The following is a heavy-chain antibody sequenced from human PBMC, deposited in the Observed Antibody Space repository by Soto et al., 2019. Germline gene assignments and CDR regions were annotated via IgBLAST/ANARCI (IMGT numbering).Heavy chain of an antibody. D-gene: IGHD2-21*02. J-gene: IGHJ6*02. CDR1: GGTFSSYA. V-gene: IGHV1-69*01. CDR3: ARKILNQIAYCGGDCYSYYYYYGMDV. CDR2: IIPIFGTA. Sequence: QVQLVQSGAEVKKPGSSVKVSCKASGGTFSSYAISWVRQAPGQGLEWMGGIIPIFGTANYAQKFQGRVTITADESTSTAYMELSSLRSEDTAVYYCARKILNQIAYCGGDCYSYYYYYGMDVWGQGTTVTVSS.